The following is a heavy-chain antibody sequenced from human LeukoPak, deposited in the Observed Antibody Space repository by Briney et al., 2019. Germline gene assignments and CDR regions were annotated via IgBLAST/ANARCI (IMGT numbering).Heavy chain of an antibody. CDR1: GGTFSSYA. Sequence: ASVKVSCKASGGTFSSYAISWVRQAPGQGLEWMGGIIPIFGTANYAQKFQGRVTITTDESTSTDYMELSSLRSEDTAVYYCAREPVVPAAMGYFDYWGQGTLVTVSS. CDR2: IIPIFGTA. V-gene: IGHV1-69*05. CDR3: AREPVVPAAMGYFDY. J-gene: IGHJ4*02. D-gene: IGHD2-2*01.